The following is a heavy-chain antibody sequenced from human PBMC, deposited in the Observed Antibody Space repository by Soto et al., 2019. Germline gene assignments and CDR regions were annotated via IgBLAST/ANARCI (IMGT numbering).Heavy chain of an antibody. Sequence: SETLSLTCTVSGGSISSYYWSWIRQPPGKGLEWIGYIYYSGSTNYNPSLKSRVTISVDTSKNQFSLKLSSVTAADTAVYYCARHVGTTTVTTNYLDNWGQGTLVTVSS. CDR1: GGSISSYY. V-gene: IGHV4-59*08. CDR2: IYYSGST. D-gene: IGHD4-17*01. J-gene: IGHJ4*02. CDR3: ARHVGTTTVTTNYLDN.